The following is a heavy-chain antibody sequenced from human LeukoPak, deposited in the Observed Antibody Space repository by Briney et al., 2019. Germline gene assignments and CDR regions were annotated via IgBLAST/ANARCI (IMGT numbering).Heavy chain of an antibody. Sequence: PGGSLRLSCAASGFAFSSNSMNWVRQAPGKGLEWVSSISGSSSYIYYADSVKGRFTISRDNAKNSLYLQMNSLRPEDTAVYYCASAEDWGQGTLITVSS. V-gene: IGHV3-21*01. CDR1: GFAFSSNS. J-gene: IGHJ4*02. CDR3: ASAED. CDR2: ISGSSSYI.